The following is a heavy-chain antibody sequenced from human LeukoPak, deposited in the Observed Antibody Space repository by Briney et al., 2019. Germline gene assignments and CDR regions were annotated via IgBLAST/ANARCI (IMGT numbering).Heavy chain of an antibody. V-gene: IGHV4-61*02. J-gene: IGHJ4*02. CDR3: ARDWGYSGSYYGFDY. CDR2: IYTSGST. Sequence: SETLSLTCTVSGGSISSSSYYWSWIRQPAGKGLEWIGRIYTSGSTNYNPSLKSRVTISVDTSKNQFSLRLSSVTAADTAVYFCARDWGYSGSYYGFDYWGQGTLATVSS. CDR1: GGSISSSSYY. D-gene: IGHD1-26*01.